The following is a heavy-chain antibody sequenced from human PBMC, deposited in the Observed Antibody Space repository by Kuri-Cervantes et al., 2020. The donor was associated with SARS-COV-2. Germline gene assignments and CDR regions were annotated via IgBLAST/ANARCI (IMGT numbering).Heavy chain of an antibody. D-gene: IGHD5-12*01. CDR2: IWYDGSNK. Sequence: LKISCAASGFTFSSYGMHWVRQAPGKGLEWVAVIWYDGSNKYYADSVKGRFTISRDNSKNTLYLQMNSLRAEDTAVHYCAREYSGYDSSWFDPWGQGTLVPSPQ. CDR3: AREYSGYDSSWFDP. CDR1: GFTFSSYG. J-gene: IGHJ5*02. V-gene: IGHV3-33*01.